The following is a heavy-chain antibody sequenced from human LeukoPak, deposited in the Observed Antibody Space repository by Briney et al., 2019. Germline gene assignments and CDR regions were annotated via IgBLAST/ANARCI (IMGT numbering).Heavy chain of an antibody. CDR2: INGDGSDK. Sequence: PGGSLTLSCPASGFLFSNDWMTWVRHPRTKGPEWQSNINGDGSDKYFVDSVRGRFTISGDNAKNTLYLQMNSLRAEDTAVYYCARDGGDCDSTTCYDRLDYWGEGTLVTVSS. D-gene: IGHD2/OR15-2a*01. V-gene: IGHV3-7*04. CDR1: GFLFSNDW. J-gene: IGHJ4*02. CDR3: ARDGGDCDSTTCYDRLDY.